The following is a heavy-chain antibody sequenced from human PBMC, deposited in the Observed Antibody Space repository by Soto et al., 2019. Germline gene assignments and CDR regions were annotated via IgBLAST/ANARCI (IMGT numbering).Heavy chain of an antibody. Sequence: GGSLRLSCTGSGSTFGDYGMSWVRQAPGKGLEWVGFIRGKASGGTTEYAASVKGRFAISRDDSKSIAYLQMNSLKTEDTAVYYCTRDSYDFWSAYYFFFDYWGQGALVTVSS. CDR2: IRGKASGGTT. V-gene: IGHV3-49*04. CDR3: TRDSYDFWSAYYFFFDY. D-gene: IGHD3-3*01. CDR1: GSTFGDYG. J-gene: IGHJ4*02.